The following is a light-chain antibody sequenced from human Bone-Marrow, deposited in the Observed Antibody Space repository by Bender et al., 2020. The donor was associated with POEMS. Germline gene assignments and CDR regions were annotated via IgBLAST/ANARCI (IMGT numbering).Light chain of an antibody. CDR1: SSDVGGYNF. CDR3: ISYTNSSTCV. V-gene: IGLV2-14*03. CDR2: DVN. J-gene: IGLJ3*02. Sequence: QSALTQPASVSGSPGQSITISCTGTSSDVGGYNFVSWYQQHPGKAPKLMIYDVNTRPSGVSNRFSRSKSGNTASLTISGLQAEDEAEYLCISYTNSSTCVFGGGTKVPAL.